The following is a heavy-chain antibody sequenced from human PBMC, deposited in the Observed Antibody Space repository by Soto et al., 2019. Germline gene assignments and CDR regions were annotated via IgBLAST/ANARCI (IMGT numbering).Heavy chain of an antibody. J-gene: IGHJ6*02. CDR2: ISWNSGSI. Sequence: GGSLRLSCAASGFTFDDYAMHWVRQAPGKGLEWVSGISWNSGSIGYADSVKGRFTISRDNAKNSLYLQMNSLRAEDTALYYCAKDTPMDVWGQGTTVPVSS. CDR1: GFTFDDYA. V-gene: IGHV3-9*01. CDR3: AKDTPMDV.